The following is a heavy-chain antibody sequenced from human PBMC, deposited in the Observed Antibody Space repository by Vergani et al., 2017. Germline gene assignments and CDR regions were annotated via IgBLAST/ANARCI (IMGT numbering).Heavy chain of an antibody. CDR2: INPSGGST. V-gene: IGHV1-46*02. Sequence: VQLVESGGGLVQPGRSLRLSCAASGFTFDDYAMHWVRQAPGQGLEWMGIINPSGGSTSYAQKFQGRVTMTRDTATSPVYMELSSLRSEDTAVYYGARDPLPAAYSGYDSRFDYWGQGTLVTVSS. CDR1: GFTFDDYA. D-gene: IGHD5-12*01. CDR3: ARDPLPAAYSGYDSRFDY. J-gene: IGHJ4*02.